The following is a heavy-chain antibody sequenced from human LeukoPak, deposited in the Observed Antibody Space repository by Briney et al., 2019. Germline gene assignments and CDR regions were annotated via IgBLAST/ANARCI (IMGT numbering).Heavy chain of an antibody. J-gene: IGHJ5*02. CDR2: ISHGGST. CDR3: ARRALIYWSYGIVEGEFDP. Sequence: PSETLSLTCAVYGTSLSGYHWSWIRQPPGKGLEWIGEISHGGSTNYNPSLKSRVTISLETSKKQLSLNLSSVTVADTAVYYCARRALIYWSYGIVEGEFDPWGQGTLVIVSS. D-gene: IGHD2-8*02. CDR1: GTSLSGYH. V-gene: IGHV4-34*01.